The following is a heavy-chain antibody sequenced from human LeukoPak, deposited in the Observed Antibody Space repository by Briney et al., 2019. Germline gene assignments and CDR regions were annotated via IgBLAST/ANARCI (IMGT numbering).Heavy chain of an antibody. Sequence: GGSLRLSCAASGFTFSSYGMPWVRQAPGKGLEWVSAISGSGGSTYYADSVKGRFTISRDNSKNTLYLQMNSLRAEDTAVYYCAKTIYGDYVYWFDPWGQGTLVTVSS. J-gene: IGHJ5*02. CDR1: GFTFSSYG. CDR3: AKTIYGDYVYWFDP. CDR2: ISGSGGST. D-gene: IGHD4-17*01. V-gene: IGHV3-23*01.